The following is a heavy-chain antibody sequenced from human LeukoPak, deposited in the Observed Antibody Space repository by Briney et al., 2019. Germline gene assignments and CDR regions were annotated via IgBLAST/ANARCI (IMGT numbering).Heavy chain of an antibody. V-gene: IGHV4-31*03. CDR2: IYYSGST. CDR1: GGSISSGGYY. J-gene: IGHJ4*02. Sequence: SQTLSLTCTVSGGSISSGGYYWSWIRQHPGQGLEWIGYIYYSGSTYYNPSLKSRVTISVDTSKNQFSLKLSSATAADTAVYYCARLVTTSTLDYWGQGTLVTVSS. D-gene: IGHD4-17*01. CDR3: ARLVTTSTLDY.